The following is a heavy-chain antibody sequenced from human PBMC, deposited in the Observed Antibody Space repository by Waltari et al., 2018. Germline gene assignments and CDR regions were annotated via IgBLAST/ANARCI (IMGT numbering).Heavy chain of an antibody. CDR2: IEFDGSNQ. CDR1: GCTFNSYT. V-gene: IGHV3-30*02. CDR3: VKGEIYGNSPKD. J-gene: IGHJ4*02. Sequence: QVQLVESGGGVVQPGGSLRLSCAASGCTFNSYTMHWVRQAPGEGLEWMTFIEFDGSNQYYVDSVKGRFIISRDKSKNIVYLQMNSLRPEDTAVYYCVKGEIYGNSPKDWGQGTLVTVSS. D-gene: IGHD3-10*01.